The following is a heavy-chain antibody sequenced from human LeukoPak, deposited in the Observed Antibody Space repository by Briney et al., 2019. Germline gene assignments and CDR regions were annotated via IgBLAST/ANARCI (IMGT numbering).Heavy chain of an antibody. CDR1: GFASGDYV. CDR2: IRSKAYGETI. CDR3: ARAVAGSFFDY. D-gene: IGHD6-19*01. Sequence: GGSLRLSCTVSGFASGDYVMSWIRQAPGKGLEWVGIIRSKAYGETIHYAASVKGRFTISRDDSKSTAYLQMNSLTTEDTAVYYCARAVAGSFFDYWGQGTLVTVSS. J-gene: IGHJ4*02. V-gene: IGHV3-49*03.